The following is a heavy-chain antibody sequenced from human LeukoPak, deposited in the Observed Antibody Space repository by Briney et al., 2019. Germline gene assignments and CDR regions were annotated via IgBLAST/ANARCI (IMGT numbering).Heavy chain of an antibody. D-gene: IGHD6-6*01. CDR3: ARDLAESIAERRRFDP. V-gene: IGHV1-18*01. CDR1: GYTFTSYG. CDR2: ISAYNGNT. Sequence: ASVKVSCKASGYTFTSYGISWVRQAPGQGLEWMGWISAYNGNTNYAQKLQGRVTMTTDTSTSTAYMELRSLRSDDTAVYYCARDLAESIAERRRFDPWGQGTLVTVSS. J-gene: IGHJ5*02.